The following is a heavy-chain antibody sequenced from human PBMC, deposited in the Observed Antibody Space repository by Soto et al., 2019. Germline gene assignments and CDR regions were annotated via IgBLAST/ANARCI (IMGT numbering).Heavy chain of an antibody. D-gene: IGHD6-6*01. V-gene: IGHV3-23*01. CDR1: GFTFSSHG. CDR3: AKDGQYRTDGFDV. Sequence: EAQLLESGGDWAQPGGSLRLSCAASGFTFSSHGMSWVRQAPGKGLVRIAGLSRGGGTTYYADSVKGRFTISRDNSKNTLELIMNSLKVEDTALYYCAKDGQYRTDGFDVWGQGTMVTVSS. J-gene: IGHJ3*01. CDR2: LSRGGGTT.